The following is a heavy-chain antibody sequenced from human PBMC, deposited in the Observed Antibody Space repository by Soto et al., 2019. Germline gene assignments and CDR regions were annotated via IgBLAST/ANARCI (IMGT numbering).Heavy chain of an antibody. D-gene: IGHD3-10*01. Sequence: PGGSLRLSCAASGFTFSNYAMDWVRQAPGKGLEWVSYISASSSNIRYADSVKGRFTISRDNAKSSVYLQMNSLRAEDTAVYYCTTTMGVRAFEIWGQGTKVTVSS. CDR1: GFTFSNYA. V-gene: IGHV3-48*01. CDR3: TTTMGVRAFEI. CDR2: ISASSSNI. J-gene: IGHJ3*02.